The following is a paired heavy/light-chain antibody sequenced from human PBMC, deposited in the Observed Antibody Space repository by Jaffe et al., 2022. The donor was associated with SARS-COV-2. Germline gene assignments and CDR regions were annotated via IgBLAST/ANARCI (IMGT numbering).Heavy chain of an antibody. J-gene: IGHJ4*02. Sequence: EVQLVESGGGLVQPGGSLRLSCAASGFTFSGSAMTWVRQAPGKGLEWVSTISGGGSTTYFADSVKGRFTISRENSKNTLYLQMNSLTADDTAVYFCAKRMDYGRNFDYWGQGTLVTVSS. D-gene: IGHD3-16*01. CDR1: GFTFSGSA. V-gene: IGHV3-23*04. CDR3: AKRMDYGRNFDY. CDR2: ISGGGSTT.
Light chain of an antibody. CDR3: LLYYGGGQREV. V-gene: IGLV7-43*01. Sequence: QTVVTQEPSLTASPGGTVTLTCASSTGAVTSGYYPNWFQQKPGQAPRALIYSTSNKHSWTPARFSGSLLGGKAALTLSGVQPEDEADYYCLLYYGGGQREVFGGGTKLTVL. CDR1: TGAVTSGYY. J-gene: IGLJ3*02. CDR2: STS.